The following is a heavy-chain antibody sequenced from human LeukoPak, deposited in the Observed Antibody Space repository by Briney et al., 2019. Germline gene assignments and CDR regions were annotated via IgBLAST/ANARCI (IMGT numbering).Heavy chain of an antibody. CDR3: ARRRTIGDYDY. J-gene: IGHJ4*02. CDR2: ISYDGSSA. V-gene: IGHV3-74*01. D-gene: IGHD3-16*01. CDR1: GFTFSNYW. Sequence: GGSLRLSCAPSGFTFSNYWMHWGRQAPGKGLMWAARISYDGSSADHADSVKGRFTISRDNAKNTLYLQMNSLRVEDTGVYYCARRRTIGDYDYWGQGTLVTVSS.